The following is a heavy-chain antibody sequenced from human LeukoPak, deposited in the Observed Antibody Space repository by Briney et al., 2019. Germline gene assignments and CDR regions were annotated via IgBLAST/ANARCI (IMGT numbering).Heavy chain of an antibody. Sequence: ASVKVSCKASGYTFTTYDINWVRQATGQGLEWMGWMNPNSGNTGYAQKFQGRVTMTRNTSISTAYMELSSLRSEDTAVYYCARGYCSGGSCYVGDHFDYWGQGTLVTVSS. J-gene: IGHJ4*02. V-gene: IGHV1-8*01. D-gene: IGHD2-15*01. CDR3: ARGYCSGGSCYVGDHFDY. CDR2: MNPNSGNT. CDR1: GYTFTTYD.